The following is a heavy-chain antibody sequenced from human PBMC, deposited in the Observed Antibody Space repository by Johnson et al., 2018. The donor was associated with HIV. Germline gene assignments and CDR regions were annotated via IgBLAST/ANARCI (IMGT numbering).Heavy chain of an antibody. J-gene: IGHJ3*02. CDR3: ALRGNAFDI. Sequence: VLLVESGGGLVQPVGSLRLSCAASGFTFSTYAMSWVRQAPGKGLEWVSVISGSGGGTYYADSVKGRFTISRDNSKNTLYLQMNSLRAEDTALYYCALRGNAFDIWGQGTMVTVSS. CDR1: GFTFSTYA. D-gene: IGHD3-9*01. CDR2: ISGSGGGT. V-gene: IGHV3-23*04.